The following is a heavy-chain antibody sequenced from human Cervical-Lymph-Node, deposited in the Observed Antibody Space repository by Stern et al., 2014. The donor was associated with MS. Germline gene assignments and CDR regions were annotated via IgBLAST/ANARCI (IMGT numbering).Heavy chain of an antibody. CDR1: GFTFNDYA. V-gene: IGHV3-30*04. CDR3: ARGEYGGNALLTHNYFDY. CDR2: ISYDGRNK. Sequence: QVQLVQSGGGVVQPGRSLRLSCAASGFTFNDYAMHWVRQAPGKGLEWVAVISYDGRNKYHADSVKGRFTISRDNSKDTLHLQMNSLRTEDTAVYYCARGEYGGNALLTHNYFDYWGQGTLISVSS. D-gene: IGHD4-23*01. J-gene: IGHJ4*02.